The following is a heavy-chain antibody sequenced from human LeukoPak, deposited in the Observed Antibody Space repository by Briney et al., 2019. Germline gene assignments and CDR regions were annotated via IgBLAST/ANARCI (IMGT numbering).Heavy chain of an antibody. CDR1: GYTFTSYG. CDR3: AREVEFTDYGDYGRAHNWFDP. V-gene: IGHV1-18*01. D-gene: IGHD4-17*01. J-gene: IGHJ5*02. CDR2: ISAYNGNT. Sequence: ASVKVSCKASGYTFTSYGISWVRQAPGQGLEWMGWISAYNGNTNYAQKLQGRVTMTTDTSTSTAYMELRSLRSDDTAVYYCAREVEFTDYGDYGRAHNWFDPWGQGALVTVSS.